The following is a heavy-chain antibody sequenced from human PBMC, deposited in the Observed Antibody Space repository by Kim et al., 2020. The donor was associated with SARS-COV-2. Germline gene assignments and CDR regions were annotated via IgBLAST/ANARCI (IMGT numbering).Heavy chain of an antibody. J-gene: IGHJ3*02. CDR3: ARHRWFGELLSPLDAFDI. CDR1: GGSFSGYY. CDR2: INHSGST. Sequence: SETLSLTCAVYGGSFSGYYWSWIRQPPGKGLEWIGEINHSGSTNYNPSLKSRVTISVDTSKNQFSLKLSSVTAADTAVYYCARHRWFGELLSPLDAFDI. V-gene: IGHV4-34*01. D-gene: IGHD3-10*01.